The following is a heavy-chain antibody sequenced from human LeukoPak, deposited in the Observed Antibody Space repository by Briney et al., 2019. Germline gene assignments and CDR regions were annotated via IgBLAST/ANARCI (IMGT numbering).Heavy chain of an antibody. J-gene: IGHJ4*02. CDR2: IYPGDSDT. D-gene: IGHD3-22*01. Sequence: GESLTISCKCFGYSFANYCIAGLRQMPGKGLEWMGIIYPGDSDTRYSPSFQGQVTISADKSINTAYLQWRSLTAWHTVTDYCARRYDNTGYYVYWGQRTLVTVSS. V-gene: IGHV5-51*01. CDR1: GYSFANYC. CDR3: ARRYDNTGYYVY.